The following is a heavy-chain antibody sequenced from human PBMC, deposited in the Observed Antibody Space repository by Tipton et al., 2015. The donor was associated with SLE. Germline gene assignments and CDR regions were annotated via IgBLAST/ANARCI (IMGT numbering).Heavy chain of an antibody. CDR2: IYSSGDR. V-gene: IGHV4-4*07. CDR1: GGSISFDY. D-gene: IGHD4-17*01. Sequence: TLSLTCTVSGGSISFDYWSWIRQSAGRGLEWIGRIYSSGDRDYNPSLRSRVTMSIDASQNRVSLRLKSVSAADTAVYYCARGSDGEYVRYVDVWGPGTLVTVSS. J-gene: IGHJ2*01. CDR3: ARGSDGEYVRYVDV.